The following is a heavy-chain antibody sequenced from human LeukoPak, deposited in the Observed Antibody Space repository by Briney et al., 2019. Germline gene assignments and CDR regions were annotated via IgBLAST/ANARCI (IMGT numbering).Heavy chain of an antibody. CDR3: SKWGDYDVLTGYYDSDF. J-gene: IGHJ4*02. CDR1: GFTFSNYA. Sequence: PGGSLRLSCAASGFTFSNYAMSWVRQAPGKGLEWVSAIVGSGGSTYYADSVKGRFSISRDNSKNTLFLQMNSLRVGDTALYYCSKWGDYDVLTGYYDSDFWGQGTLVTVSS. CDR2: IVGSGGST. V-gene: IGHV3-23*01. D-gene: IGHD3-9*01.